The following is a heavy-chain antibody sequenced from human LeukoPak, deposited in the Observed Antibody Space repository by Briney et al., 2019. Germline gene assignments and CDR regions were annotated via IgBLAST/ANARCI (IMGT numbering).Heavy chain of an antibody. CDR3: ARDPYCSSTSCSTRNWFDP. CDR1: GGSFSGYY. J-gene: IGHJ5*02. CDR2: INHSGST. D-gene: IGHD2-2*02. V-gene: IGHV4-34*01. Sequence: PSETLSLTCAVYGGSFSGYYWSWIRRPPGKGLEWIGEINHSGSTNYNPSLESRVTISVDTSKNQFSLKLSSVTAADTAVYYCARDPYCSSTSCSTRNWFDPWGQGTLVTVSS.